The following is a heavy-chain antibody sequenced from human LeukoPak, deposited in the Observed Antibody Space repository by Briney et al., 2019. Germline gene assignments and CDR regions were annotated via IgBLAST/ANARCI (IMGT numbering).Heavy chain of an antibody. D-gene: IGHD1-26*01. CDR2: IGTAGDT. J-gene: IGHJ3*02. V-gene: IGHV3-13*01. Sequence: GGSLRLSCAASGFTFSSYDMQWVRQATGKGLEWVSAIGTAGDTYYPGSVQGRFTISRENAKNSLYLQMNSLRAGDTAVYYCARLGSYENAFDIWGQGTMVTVSS. CDR3: ARLGSYENAFDI. CDR1: GFTFSSYD.